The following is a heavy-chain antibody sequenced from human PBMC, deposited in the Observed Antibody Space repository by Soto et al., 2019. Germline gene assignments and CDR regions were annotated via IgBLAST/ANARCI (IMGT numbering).Heavy chain of an antibody. CDR1: GFTFNTYA. J-gene: IGHJ4*02. CDR3: AKESEYGGSQREYYFDY. V-gene: IGHV3-23*01. CDR2: INGRGDTT. Sequence: GGSLRLSCAASGFTFNTYAMSWVRQSPGEGLEWVSAINGRGDTTYYADSVKGRFIISRDNSKNTISLQMSSLRAEATAVYYCAKESEYGGSQREYYFDYWGQGILVTVSS. D-gene: IGHD3-10*01.